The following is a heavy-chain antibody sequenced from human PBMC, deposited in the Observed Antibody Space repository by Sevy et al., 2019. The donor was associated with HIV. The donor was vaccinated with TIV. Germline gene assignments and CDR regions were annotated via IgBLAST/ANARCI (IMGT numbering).Heavy chain of an antibody. Sequence: SETLSLTCTVSGGSVSSSSYYWGWIRRPPGKGLDWIGSIYYSGSTYYNPSLKSRVTISVDTSKNQFSLKVRSVTAADTAVYYCAREGPRIAQFDYWGQGALVTVSS. D-gene: IGHD6-13*01. CDR2: IYYSGST. CDR3: AREGPRIAQFDY. J-gene: IGHJ4*02. CDR1: GGSVSSSSYY. V-gene: IGHV4-39*02.